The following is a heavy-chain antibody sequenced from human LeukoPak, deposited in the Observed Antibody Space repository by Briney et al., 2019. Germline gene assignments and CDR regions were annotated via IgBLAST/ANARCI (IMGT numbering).Heavy chain of an antibody. CDR2: IIPIFGTA. V-gene: IGHV1-69*13. CDR1: GGTFSSYA. CDR3: ARSSGWYPDAFDI. J-gene: IGHJ3*02. D-gene: IGHD6-19*01. Sequence: SVKVSCKASGGTFSSYAISWVRQAPGQGLEWMGGIIPIFGTANYAQKFQGRVTITADESTSTAYMELRSLRSDDTAVYYCARSSGWYPDAFDIWGQGTMVTVSS.